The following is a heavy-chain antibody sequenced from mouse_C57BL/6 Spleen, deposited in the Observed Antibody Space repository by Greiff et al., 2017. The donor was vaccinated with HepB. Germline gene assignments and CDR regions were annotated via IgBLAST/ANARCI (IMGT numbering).Heavy chain of an antibody. D-gene: IGHD4-1*01. Sequence: EVKLMESGGGLVKPGGSLKLSCAASGFTFSSYAMSWVRQTQEKRLEWVATISDGGSYTYYPDNVKGRFTISRDNAKNNLYLQMSHLKSEDTAMYYCARDSWDVGFFDYWGQGTTLTVSS. CDR2: ISDGGSYT. J-gene: IGHJ2*01. V-gene: IGHV5-4*01. CDR3: ARDSWDVGFFDY. CDR1: GFTFSSYA.